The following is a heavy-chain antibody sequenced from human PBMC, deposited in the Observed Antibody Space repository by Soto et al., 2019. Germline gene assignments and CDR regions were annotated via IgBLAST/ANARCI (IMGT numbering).Heavy chain of an antibody. J-gene: IGHJ6*03. Sequence: QVQLVESGGGLVKPGGSLRLSCAATGFTFSDYYMSWIRQAPGKGLEWVSYISSSGSTIYYADSVKGRFTISRDNAKNSLYLQMNSLRAEDTVVYYCAREGCSSTSCYVPYYYYYMDVWGKGTTVTVSS. V-gene: IGHV3-11*01. CDR1: GFTFSDYY. D-gene: IGHD2-2*01. CDR2: ISSSGSTI. CDR3: AREGCSSTSCYVPYYYYYMDV.